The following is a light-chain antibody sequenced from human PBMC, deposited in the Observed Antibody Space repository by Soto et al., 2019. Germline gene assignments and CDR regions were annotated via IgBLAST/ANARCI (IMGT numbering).Light chain of an antibody. V-gene: IGLV1-44*01. J-gene: IGLJ1*01. CDR2: TNN. Sequence: QTVLTQPPSASGTPGQRVTISCSGSSSNIGGNTVSWYQQFPGTAPKLLIYTNNQRPSGVPDRFSGYKSDTSASLAISALQSEDEAHYYCAAWDDSLNGHVFGTGTKLTVL. CDR3: AAWDDSLNGHV. CDR1: SSNIGGNT.